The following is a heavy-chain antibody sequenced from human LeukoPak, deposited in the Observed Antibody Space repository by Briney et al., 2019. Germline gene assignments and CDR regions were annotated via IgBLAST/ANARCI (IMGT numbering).Heavy chain of an antibody. CDR2: RYYRGST. J-gene: IGHJ4*02. Sequence: PSETLSLTCTVSGVSTSSYYWSWIRQPPGKGLEWIGYRYYRGSTNYNPSLKSRVAISVDTSKNQFSLKLSSVTAADTAVYYCATLGSFDYWGQGTLVTVSS. V-gene: IGHV4-59*01. CDR3: ATLGSFDY. CDR1: GVSTSSYY. D-gene: IGHD7-27*01.